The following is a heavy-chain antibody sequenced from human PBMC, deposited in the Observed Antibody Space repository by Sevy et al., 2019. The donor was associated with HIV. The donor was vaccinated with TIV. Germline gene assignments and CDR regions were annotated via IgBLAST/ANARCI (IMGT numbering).Heavy chain of an antibody. D-gene: IGHD1-26*01. CDR3: ANAYSGSYSHSYLYALDV. Sequence: GGSLRLSCEASGFTFRSYDMHWVRQAPGKGLDWVALISHDGINEYYADSVKGRFTISRDNSKNTVYLEMNSLRNEDTAIYFCANAYSGSYSHSYLYALDVWGQGTTVTVSS. J-gene: IGHJ6*02. CDR1: GFTFRSYD. CDR2: ISHDGINE. V-gene: IGHV3-30*18.